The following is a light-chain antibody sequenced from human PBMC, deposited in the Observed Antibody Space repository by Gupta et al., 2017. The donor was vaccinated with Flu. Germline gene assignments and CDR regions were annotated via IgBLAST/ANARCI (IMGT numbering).Light chain of an antibody. J-gene: IGKJ4*01. CDR2: AAS. Sequence: DIQLTQSPSSLSASVGDRVTITCRASQTISTYISWYQQKPGKAPRLLIYAASSLEGGAPSRFSGSGSGTDFTLTISSLQPDDFATYYCQQTYSNYLTFGGGTKVEIK. CDR1: QTISTY. V-gene: IGKV1-39*01. CDR3: QQTYSNYLT.